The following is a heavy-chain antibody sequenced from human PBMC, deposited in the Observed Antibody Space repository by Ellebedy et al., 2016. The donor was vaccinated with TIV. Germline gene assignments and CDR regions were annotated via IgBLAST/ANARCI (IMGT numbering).Heavy chain of an antibody. Sequence: GGSLRLXXAASGFTFSSYSMNWVRQAPGKGLEWVSRINSDGNNTTYVDSVEGRFTISRDNAKNTLYLQMNSLRAEDTAVYYCAREPQYCSSTSCYPYFDYWGQGTLVTVSS. J-gene: IGHJ4*02. D-gene: IGHD2-2*01. V-gene: IGHV3-74*01. CDR3: AREPQYCSSTSCYPYFDY. CDR1: GFTFSSYS. CDR2: INSDGNNT.